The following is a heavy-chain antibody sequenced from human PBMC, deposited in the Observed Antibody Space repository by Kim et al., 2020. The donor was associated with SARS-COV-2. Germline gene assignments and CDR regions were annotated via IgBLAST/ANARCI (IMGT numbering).Heavy chain of an antibody. D-gene: IGHD3-10*01. CDR3: ARDSRYYYGSGSYYNWWYFDL. CDR1: GYTFTSYG. J-gene: IGHJ2*01. Sequence: ASVKVSCKASGYTFTSYGISWVRQAPGQGLEWMGWISAYNGNTNYAQKLQGRVTMTTDTSTSTAYMELRSLRSDDTAVYYCARDSRYYYGSGSYYNWWYFDLWGRGTLVTVSS. CDR2: ISAYNGNT. V-gene: IGHV1-18*01.